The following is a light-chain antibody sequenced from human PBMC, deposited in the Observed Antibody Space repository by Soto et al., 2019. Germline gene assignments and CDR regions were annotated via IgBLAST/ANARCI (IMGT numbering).Light chain of an antibody. CDR2: GAF. V-gene: IGKV3-15*01. CDR3: QQYNKWPLT. J-gene: IGKJ4*01. CDR1: QSVAGN. Sequence: EIVMTQSPGTLSVSPGEGATLSCWSSQSVAGNLAWYQQKPGQAPRLLIYGAFTRATGIPATFSGSGSGTEFTLTISSLQSEDFAVYYCQQYNKWPLTFGGGNKVEIK.